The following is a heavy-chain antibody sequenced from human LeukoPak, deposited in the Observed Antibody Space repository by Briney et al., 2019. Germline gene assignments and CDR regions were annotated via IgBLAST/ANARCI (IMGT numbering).Heavy chain of an antibody. D-gene: IGHD3-16*02. J-gene: IGHJ5*02. CDR1: GYTLTELS. CDR3: ARGAFGGVIVTQVVDWFDP. V-gene: IGHV1-24*01. Sequence: GASVKVSCKVSGYTLTELSMHWVRQAPGKGLEWMGGFDPEDGETIYAQKFQGRVTMTRDTSISTAYMELSRLRSDDTAVYYCARGAFGGVIVTQVVDWFDPWGQGTLVTVSS. CDR2: FDPEDGET.